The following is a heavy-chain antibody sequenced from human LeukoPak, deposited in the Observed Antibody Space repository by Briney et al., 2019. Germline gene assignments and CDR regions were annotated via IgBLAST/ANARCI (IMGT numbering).Heavy chain of an antibody. CDR2: VYYTGST. Sequence: SETLSLTCTVCGGSISSSSYYWGWIRQPPGKGLEWIGTVYYTGSTYYNPSLKSRVTVSVDTSKNQFSLRLSSVTAADTAVYYCAIEINLGSGSYYRPNWFDPWGQGTLVTVSS. CDR1: GGSISSSSYY. CDR3: AIEINLGSGSYYRPNWFDP. D-gene: IGHD3-10*01. J-gene: IGHJ5*02. V-gene: IGHV4-39*07.